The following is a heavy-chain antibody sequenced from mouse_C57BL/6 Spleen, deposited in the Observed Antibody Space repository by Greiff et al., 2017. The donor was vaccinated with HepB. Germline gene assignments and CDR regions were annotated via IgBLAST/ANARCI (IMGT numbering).Heavy chain of an antibody. V-gene: IGHV1-82*01. CDR2: IYPGDGDT. D-gene: IGHD2-4*01. CDR3: AGRCDYDGAWFAY. J-gene: IGHJ3*01. CDR1: GYAFSSSW. Sequence: VKLQQSGPELVKPGASVKISCKASGYAFSSSWMNWVKQRPGKGLEWIGRIYPGDGDTNYNGKFKGKATLTADKSSSTAYMQLSSLTSEDSAVYFCAGRCDYDGAWFAYWGQGTLVTVSA.